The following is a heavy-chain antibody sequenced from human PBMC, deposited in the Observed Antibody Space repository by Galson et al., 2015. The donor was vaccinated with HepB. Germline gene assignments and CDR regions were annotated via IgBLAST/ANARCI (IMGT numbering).Heavy chain of an antibody. Sequence: SVKVSCKASGYTFTSYDINWVRQATGQGLEWMGWMNPNSGNTGYAQKFQGRVTMTRNTSISTAYMELSSLRSEDTAVYYCARGGYYYYYYYMDVWGKGTTVTVSS. CDR3: ARGGYYYYYYYMDV. CDR2: MNPNSGNT. V-gene: IGHV1-8*01. J-gene: IGHJ6*03. CDR1: GYTFTSYD.